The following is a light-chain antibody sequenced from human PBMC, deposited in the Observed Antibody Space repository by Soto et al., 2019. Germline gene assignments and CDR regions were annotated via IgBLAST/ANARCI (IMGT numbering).Light chain of an antibody. J-gene: IGKJ4*01. CDR3: HQRFSWPLP. CDR1: QSVNNY. CDR2: DAS. Sequence: EIVLTQSPGTLSLSPGERATLSCRASQSVNNYLAWYQQKPGQTPRLLIYDASKRATGTPARFTGRGSGTDFTLTISSLEPEDFAVYYCHQRFSWPLPFGGGTKVDIK. V-gene: IGKV3-11*01.